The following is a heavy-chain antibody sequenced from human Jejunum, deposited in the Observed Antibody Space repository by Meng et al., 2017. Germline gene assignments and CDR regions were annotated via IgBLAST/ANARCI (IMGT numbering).Heavy chain of an antibody. CDR1: GFNFRSYE. J-gene: IGHJ4*02. CDR2: ISSSATTT. Sequence: GESLKISCAASGFNFRSYEMNWVRQAPGKGLEWISYISSSATTTYYANSVKGRFTISRDNAKNSLYLQMNSLRAEDTALYYCARGVCGGDCYSSIYWGQGTLVTVSS. V-gene: IGHV3-48*03. D-gene: IGHD2-21*02. CDR3: ARGVCGGDCYSSIY.